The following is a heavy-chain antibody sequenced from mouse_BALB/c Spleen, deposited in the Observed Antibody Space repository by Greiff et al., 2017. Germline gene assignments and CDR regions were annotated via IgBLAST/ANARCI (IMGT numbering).Heavy chain of an antibody. CDR3: ARGGYYGSSPAWFAY. CDR2: IYPGDGDT. CDR1: GYAFSSYW. J-gene: IGHJ3*01. Sequence: QVQLQQSGAELVRPGSSVKISCKASGYAFSSYWMNWVKQRPGQGLEWIGQIYPGDGDTNYNGKFKGKATLTADKSSSTAYMQLSSLTSEDSAVYFCARGGYYGSSPAWFAYWGQGTLVTVSA. D-gene: IGHD1-1*01. V-gene: IGHV1-80*01.